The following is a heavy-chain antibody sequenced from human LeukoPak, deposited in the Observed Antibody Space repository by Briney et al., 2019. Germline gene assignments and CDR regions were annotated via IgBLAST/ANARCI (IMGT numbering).Heavy chain of an antibody. V-gene: IGHV3-21*01. CDR1: GFTFSSYS. CDR3: AREGARGITIFGVVMGAFDI. D-gene: IGHD3-3*01. J-gene: IGHJ3*02. CDR2: ISSSSSYI. Sequence: PGGSLRLSCAASGFTFSSYSMNWVRQAPGKGLEWVSSISSSSSYIYYADSVKGRFTISRDNAKNSLYLQMNSLRAEDTAVYYCAREGARGITIFGVVMGAFDIWGQGTMVTVSS.